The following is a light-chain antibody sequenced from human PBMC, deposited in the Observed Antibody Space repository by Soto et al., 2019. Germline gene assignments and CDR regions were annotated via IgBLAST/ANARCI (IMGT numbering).Light chain of an antibody. J-gene: IGLJ1*01. CDR2: EVS. CDR3: SSYTSSSTFLV. CDR1: SSDVGGYNY. V-gene: IGLV2-14*01. Sequence: QSALTQPASVSGSPGQSITISCTGTSSDVGGYNYVSWYQQHPGKAPKLMIYEVSNRPAGVSNRFSGSKSGNTAYLTISGLQAEDEADYYCSSYTSSSTFLVFGTGTKVTVL.